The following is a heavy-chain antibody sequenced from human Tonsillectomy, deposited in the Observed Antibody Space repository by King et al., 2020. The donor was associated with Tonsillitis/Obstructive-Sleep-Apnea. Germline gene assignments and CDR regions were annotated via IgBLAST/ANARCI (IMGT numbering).Heavy chain of an antibody. CDR2: FYSDGST. D-gene: IGHD3-16*01. CDR1: GFSVSSSY. J-gene: IGHJ4*02. CDR3: AGGSHPPPGVGEWPYYLDY. Sequence: VQLVESGGGLIQPGGSLRLSCAASGFSVSSSYMNWVLQAPGKGLEWVSVFYSDGSTFYADYVKGQFTIFRDRSKNTVHLKMNSLRAEDTAVYYCAGGSHPPPGVGEWPYYLDYWGQGTLVTVSS. V-gene: IGHV3-53*01.